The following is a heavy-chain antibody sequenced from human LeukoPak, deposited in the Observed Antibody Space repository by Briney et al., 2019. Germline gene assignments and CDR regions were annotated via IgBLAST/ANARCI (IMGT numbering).Heavy chain of an antibody. J-gene: IGHJ4*02. CDR2: ISSSGSTI. Sequence: GGSLRLSCAASGFTFSDYYMSWIRQAPGKGLEWVSYISSSGSTIYYADSVKGRFTISRDNAKNSLYLQMNSLRAEDTALYYCAKDTFGGSYYSGFDYWGQGTLVTVSS. CDR1: GFTFSDYY. D-gene: IGHD1-26*01. CDR3: AKDTFGGSYYSGFDY. V-gene: IGHV3-11*01.